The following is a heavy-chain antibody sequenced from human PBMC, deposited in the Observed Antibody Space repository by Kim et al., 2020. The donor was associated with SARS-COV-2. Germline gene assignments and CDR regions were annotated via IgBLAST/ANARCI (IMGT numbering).Heavy chain of an antibody. CDR2: IYPGDSDT. V-gene: IGHV5-51*01. Sequence: GESLKISCKGSGYSFTSYWIGWVRQMPGKGLEWMGIIYPGDSDTRYSPSFQGQVTISADKSISTAYLQWSSLKASDTAMYYCARPNGGYSYGYSEVDYWGQGTLVTVSS. CDR3: ARPNGGYSYGYSEVDY. CDR1: GYSFTSYW. J-gene: IGHJ4*02. D-gene: IGHD5-18*01.